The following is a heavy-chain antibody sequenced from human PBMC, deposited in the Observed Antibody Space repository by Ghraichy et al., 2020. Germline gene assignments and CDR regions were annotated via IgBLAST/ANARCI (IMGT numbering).Heavy chain of an antibody. CDR1: GYTFTSYD. CDR2: MNPNSGNT. Sequence: ASVKVSCKASGYTFTSYDINWVRQATGQGLEWMGWMNPNSGNTGYAQKFQGRVTMTRNTSISTAYMELSSLRSEDTAVYYCARGRVDYGDYYYGMDVWGQGTTVTVSS. V-gene: IGHV1-8*01. CDR3: ARGRVDYGDYYYGMDV. J-gene: IGHJ6*02. D-gene: IGHD4-17*01.